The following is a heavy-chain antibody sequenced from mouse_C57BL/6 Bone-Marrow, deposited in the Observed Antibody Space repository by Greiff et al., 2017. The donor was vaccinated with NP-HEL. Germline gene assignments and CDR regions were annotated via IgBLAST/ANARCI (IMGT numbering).Heavy chain of an antibody. CDR3: ARPYYSNYYAMDY. D-gene: IGHD2-5*01. V-gene: IGHV1-26*01. CDR2: INPNNGGT. J-gene: IGHJ4*01. Sequence: VQLQQSGPELVKPGASVKISCKASGYTFTDYYMNWVKQSHGKSLEWIGDINPNNGGTSYNQKFKGKATLTVDKSSSTAYMELRSLTSEDSAVYYCARPYYSNYYAMDYWGQGTSVTVSS. CDR1: GYTFTDYY.